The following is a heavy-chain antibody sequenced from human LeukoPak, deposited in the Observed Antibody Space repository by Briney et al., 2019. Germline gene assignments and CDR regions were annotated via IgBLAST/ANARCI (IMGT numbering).Heavy chain of an antibody. CDR1: GFSVSNYY. CDR2: IYSGGSI. Sequence: GGSLRLSCAASGFSVSNYYMHWVRQAPGKGLEWVSVIYSGGSIYYADSVKGRFIISRDNSKNTLDLQLNSLRAEDTAVYYCARGPPMGRYYHGMDVWGQGTTVTVSS. CDR3: ARGPPMGRYYHGMDV. J-gene: IGHJ6*02. V-gene: IGHV3-66*01. D-gene: IGHD3-10*01.